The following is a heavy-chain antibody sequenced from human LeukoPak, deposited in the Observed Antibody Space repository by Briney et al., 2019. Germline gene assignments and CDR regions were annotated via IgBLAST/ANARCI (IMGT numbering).Heavy chain of an antibody. D-gene: IGHD1-26*01. CDR2: INGDGTST. CDR3: ARRGSYSAEYFQH. CDR1: GFTFSSYW. J-gene: IGHJ1*01. Sequence: AGGSLRLSCAASGFTFSSYWMHWVRQAPGKGLVWVSRINGDGTSTSYADSVKGRFTISRDNSKNTLYLQMGSLRAEDMAVYYCARRGSYSAEYFQHWGQGTLVTVSS. V-gene: IGHV3-74*01.